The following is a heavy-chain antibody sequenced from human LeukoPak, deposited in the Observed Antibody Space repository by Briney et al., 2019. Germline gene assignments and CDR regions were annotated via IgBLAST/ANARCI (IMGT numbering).Heavy chain of an antibody. Sequence: ASVTVSCKASGYTFTSYAMNWVRQAPGQGLEWMGWINTNTGNPTYAQGFTGRCVFSLDTSVSPAYLQISRLKAEDTAVYYCARDGLPGRYYYDSSGYYYEPPTTFDYWGQGTLVTVSS. D-gene: IGHD3-22*01. CDR2: INTNTGNP. CDR3: ARDGLPGRYYYDSSGYYYEPPTTFDY. V-gene: IGHV7-4-1*02. CDR1: GYTFTSYA. J-gene: IGHJ4*02.